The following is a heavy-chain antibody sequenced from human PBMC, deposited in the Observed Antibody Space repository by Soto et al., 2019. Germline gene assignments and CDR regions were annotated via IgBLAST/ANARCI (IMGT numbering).Heavy chain of an antibody. CDR3: AKDVQQWLAQLDDAFDI. D-gene: IGHD6-19*01. V-gene: IGHV3-30*18. CDR1: GFTFSSYG. Sequence: GGSLRLSCAASGFTFSSYGMHWVRQAPGKGLEWVAVISYDGSNKYYADSVKGRFTISRDNSKNTLYLQMNSLRVEDTAVYYCAKDVQQWLAQLDDAFDIWGQGTMVTVSS. CDR2: ISYDGSNK. J-gene: IGHJ3*02.